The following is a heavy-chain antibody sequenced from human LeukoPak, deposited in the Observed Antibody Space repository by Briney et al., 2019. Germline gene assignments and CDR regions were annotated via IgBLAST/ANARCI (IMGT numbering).Heavy chain of an antibody. V-gene: IGHV4-31*03. Sequence: PSQTLSLTCTVSGGSISSGGYYWSWIRQHPGKGLEWIGYIYYSGSTYYNPSLKSRVTISVDTSKNQFSLKLSSVTAADTAVYYCARGDYYDSSGYSPYYFDYWGQGTLVTVSS. CDR2: IYYSGST. CDR3: ARGDYYDSSGYSPYYFDY. J-gene: IGHJ4*02. D-gene: IGHD3-22*01. CDR1: GGSISSGGYY.